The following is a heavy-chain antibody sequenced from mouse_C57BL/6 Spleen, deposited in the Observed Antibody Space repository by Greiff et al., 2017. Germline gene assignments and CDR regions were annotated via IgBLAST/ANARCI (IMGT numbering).Heavy chain of an antibody. CDR2: ISDGGSYT. CDR3: ARDLGSSYDYFDY. CDR1: GFTFSSYA. J-gene: IGHJ2*01. D-gene: IGHD1-1*01. V-gene: IGHV5-4*01. Sequence: EVMLVESGGGLVKPGGSLKLSCAASGFTFSSYAMSWVRQTPEKRLEWVATISDGGSYTYYPDNVKGRFTISRDNAKNNLYLQMSHLKSEDTAMYYCARDLGSSYDYFDYWGQGTTLTVSS.